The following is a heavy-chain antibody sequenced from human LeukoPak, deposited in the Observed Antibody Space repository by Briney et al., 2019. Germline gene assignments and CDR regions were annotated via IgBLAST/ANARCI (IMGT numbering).Heavy chain of an antibody. CDR1: GFTFSSYS. CDR3: ASPDPDY. J-gene: IGHJ4*02. CDR2: ISSSSSYI. V-gene: IGHV3-21*01. Sequence: RGALRLSCAASGFTFSSYSMNWVRQAPGKGLEGVSSISSSSSYIYYADSVKGRFTISRDNAKNTLYLQENSLRAEDTAVYYCASPDPDYWGQGTLVTVSS.